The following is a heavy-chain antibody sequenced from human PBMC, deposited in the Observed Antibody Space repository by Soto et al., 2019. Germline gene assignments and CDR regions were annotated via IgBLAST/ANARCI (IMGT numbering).Heavy chain of an antibody. D-gene: IGHD3-22*01. V-gene: IGHV3-48*03. CDR2: ISGSGSTI. CDR1: GFTFSGYE. J-gene: IGHJ6*02. CDR3: AREVVVFGVIIPTPMDV. Sequence: HPGGSLRLSCAASGFTFSGYEMNWVRQAPGKGLEWVSYISGSGSTIYYADSVMGRFTISRDNAKDSLYLQMNSLRAEDTAVYYCAREVVVFGVIIPTPMDVWGQGTTVTVSS.